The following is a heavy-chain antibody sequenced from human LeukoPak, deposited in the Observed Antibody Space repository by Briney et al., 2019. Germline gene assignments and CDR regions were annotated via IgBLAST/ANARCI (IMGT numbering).Heavy chain of an antibody. CDR2: IRSTANGYAT. J-gene: IGHJ4*02. Sequence: PGGSLRLSCAASGFTFSGSALHWVRRASGKGLEWVGRIRSTANGYATAYAASVKGRFTISRDDSKNTAYLPMDSLTTEDTAVYYCTGNYYGSGSYADFDYWGQGTLVTVSS. CDR1: GFTFSGSA. D-gene: IGHD3-10*01. V-gene: IGHV3-73*01. CDR3: TGNYYGSGSYADFDY.